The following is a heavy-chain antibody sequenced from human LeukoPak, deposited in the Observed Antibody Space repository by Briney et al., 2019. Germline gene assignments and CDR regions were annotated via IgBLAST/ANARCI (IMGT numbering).Heavy chain of an antibody. Sequence: QPGGSLRLSCAASGFSLSAYGVDWVRQAPGKGLEWVAVIWYDGTSKDYADSVKGRFTFSRDNSKNTLYLQMNSLTVEDTAVYYCARSQSSSLIDYWGQGTLVTVSS. CDR1: GFSLSAYG. J-gene: IGHJ4*02. CDR2: IWYDGTSK. D-gene: IGHD6-13*01. CDR3: ARSQSSSLIDY. V-gene: IGHV3-33*01.